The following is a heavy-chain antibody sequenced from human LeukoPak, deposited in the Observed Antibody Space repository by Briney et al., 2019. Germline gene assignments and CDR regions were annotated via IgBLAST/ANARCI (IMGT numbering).Heavy chain of an antibody. J-gene: IGHJ5*02. CDR3: ARGFGGDP. V-gene: IGHV1-2*02. D-gene: IGHD4-23*01. CDR1: GYTFTAYY. Sequence: ASVKVSCKASGYTFTAYYLHWVRQAPRQGLEWMGWINPNSGGTSYAQKFQGRVSMTRDTSISTVYMELSSLRSDDTAVYYCARGFGGDPWGQGTLVTVSS. CDR2: INPNSGGT.